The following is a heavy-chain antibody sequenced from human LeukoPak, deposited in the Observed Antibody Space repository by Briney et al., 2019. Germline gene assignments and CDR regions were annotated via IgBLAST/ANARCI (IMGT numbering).Heavy chain of an antibody. Sequence: GGSLRLSCAASGFTFSGYWMSWVRQAPGKGLEWVANIKQDGSEKYYVDSVKGRFTISRDNAKNSLYLQMNSLRAEDTAVYYCARDIASEYSSSSPYFQHWGQGTLVTVSS. D-gene: IGHD6-6*01. V-gene: IGHV3-7*01. CDR2: IKQDGSEK. CDR1: GFTFSGYW. CDR3: ARDIASEYSSSSPYFQH. J-gene: IGHJ1*01.